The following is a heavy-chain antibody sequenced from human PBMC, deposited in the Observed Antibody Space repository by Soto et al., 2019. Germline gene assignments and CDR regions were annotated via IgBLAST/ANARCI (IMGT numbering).Heavy chain of an antibody. CDR2: MYYNGNI. J-gene: IGHJ5*02. Sequence: SETLSLTCNVSGGSISNYYWTWVRQSPEKGLEWIGYMYYNGNINYNPSLKSRVTISIDTSKNQFSLTLKSVAAADTAVYYCASGGNWFDPWGQGVLVTVSS. CDR1: GGSISNYY. V-gene: IGHV4-59*01. CDR3: ASGGNWFDP. D-gene: IGHD3-16*01.